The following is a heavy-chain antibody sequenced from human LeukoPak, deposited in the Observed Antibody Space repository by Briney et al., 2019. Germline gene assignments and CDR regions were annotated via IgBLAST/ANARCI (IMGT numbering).Heavy chain of an antibody. CDR2: INGDGSST. V-gene: IGHV3-74*01. CDR3: ARDREVVKGRWYFDL. D-gene: IGHD4-23*01. J-gene: IGHJ2*01. CDR1: GFTFSSYW. Sequence: GGSLRLSCAASGFTFSSYWMHWVRQAPGKGLVWVSRINGDGSSTSYADSVKGRFTISRDNAKNTLYLQMNSLRAEDTAVYYCARDREVVKGRWYFDLWGRGTLVTVSS.